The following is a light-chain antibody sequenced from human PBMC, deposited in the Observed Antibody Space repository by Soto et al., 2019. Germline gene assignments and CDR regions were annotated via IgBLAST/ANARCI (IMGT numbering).Light chain of an antibody. J-gene: IGKJ4*01. CDR2: GAS. CDR3: HQYYKWPLT. CDR1: QSVSNNY. V-gene: IGKV3-20*01. Sequence: EIVLTQSPGTLSLSPGERATLSCRASQSVSNNYLAWYQQKPGQAPRLLIYGASNRATGIPDRFSGSGSGTDFTLTISSLLSEDFAVYYCHQYYKWPLTFGGGTKVDIK.